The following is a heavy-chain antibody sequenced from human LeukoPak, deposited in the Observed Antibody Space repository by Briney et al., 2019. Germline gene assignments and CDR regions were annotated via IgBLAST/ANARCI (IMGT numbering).Heavy chain of an antibody. CDR1: GFTFSSYW. J-gene: IGHJ4*02. CDR3: ARDGGYFDY. V-gene: IGHV1-18*01. CDR2: ISPYNGNT. Sequence: PGGSLRLSCTASGFTFSSYWMTWVRQAPGQGLEWMGWISPYNGNTNYAQRFQGRVTMTTDTSTSTAYMELRSLRFDDTAVYYCARDGGYFDYWGRGTLVTVSS.